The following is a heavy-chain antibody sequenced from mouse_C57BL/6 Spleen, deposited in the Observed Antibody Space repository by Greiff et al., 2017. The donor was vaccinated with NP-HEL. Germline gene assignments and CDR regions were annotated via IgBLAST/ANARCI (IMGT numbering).Heavy chain of an antibody. CDR2: IHPNSGST. D-gene: IGHD2-1*01. Sequence: VQLQQPGAELVKPGASVKLSCKASGYTFTSYWMHWVKQRPGQGLEWIGMIHPNSGSTNYNEKFKSKATLTVDKSSSTAYMQLSSLTSEDSAVYYCARSFGNYGRYYYAMDYWGQGTSVTVSS. J-gene: IGHJ4*01. CDR3: ARSFGNYGRYYYAMDY. V-gene: IGHV1-64*01. CDR1: GYTFTSYW.